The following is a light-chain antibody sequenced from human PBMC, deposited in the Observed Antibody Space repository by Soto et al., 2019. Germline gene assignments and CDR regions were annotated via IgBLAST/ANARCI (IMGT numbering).Light chain of an antibody. J-gene: IGLJ3*02. CDR2: GNR. Sequence: QSVLTQPPSVSGAPGKRVTISCTGNISNLGAGYDVPWYQQLPGTAPKLVIYGNRNRPSGVPERFPGSKSGTSASLAITGLLAEAEADYYCQAYDYSLTASVFCRGTKVTVL. CDR1: ISNLGAGYD. CDR3: QAYDYSLTASV. V-gene: IGLV1-40*01.